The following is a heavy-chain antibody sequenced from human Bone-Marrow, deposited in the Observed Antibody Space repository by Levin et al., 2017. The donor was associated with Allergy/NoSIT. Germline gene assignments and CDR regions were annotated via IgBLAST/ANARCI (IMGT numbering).Heavy chain of an antibody. CDR3: ARVQRDPYSSGWPFDY. J-gene: IGHJ4*02. Sequence: SQTLSLPCTVSGDSITNGVHYWGWIRQPPGKGLEWIGYIYYSGFTYYNPSLKSRVTISVDTSKNQFSLKLSSVTAADTAVYYCARVQRDPYSSGWPFDYWGQGTLVTVSS. CDR1: GDSITNGVHY. V-gene: IGHV4-30-4*01. CDR2: IYYSGFT. D-gene: IGHD6-19*01.